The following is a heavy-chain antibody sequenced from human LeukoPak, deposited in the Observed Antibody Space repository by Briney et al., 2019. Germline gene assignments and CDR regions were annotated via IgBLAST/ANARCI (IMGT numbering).Heavy chain of an antibody. CDR1: GGSISSGGYY. V-gene: IGHV4-39*07. D-gene: IGHD5-18*01. CDR3: AGVDTAMVPYY. J-gene: IGHJ4*02. CDR2: INHSGST. Sequence: SETLSLTCTVSGGSISSGGYYWSWIRQHPGKGLEWIGEINHSGSTNYNPSLKSRVTISVDTSKNQFSPKLSSVTAADTAVYYCAGVDTAMVPYYWGQGILVTVSS.